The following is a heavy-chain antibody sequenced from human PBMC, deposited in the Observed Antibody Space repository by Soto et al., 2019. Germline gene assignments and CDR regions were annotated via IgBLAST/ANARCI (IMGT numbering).Heavy chain of an antibody. J-gene: IGHJ5*02. CDR3: AKNARYSGYDFS. CDR1: GFTFSNYA. Sequence: GGSLRLSCAASGFTFSNYAMNWVRQAPGKGLEWVSGISGSGGSTYYADSVKGRFTVSRDNSKDTLYLQMNSLRAEDTPVYYCAKNARYSGYDFSWGQGTLVTVSS. V-gene: IGHV3-23*01. CDR2: ISGSGGST. D-gene: IGHD5-12*01.